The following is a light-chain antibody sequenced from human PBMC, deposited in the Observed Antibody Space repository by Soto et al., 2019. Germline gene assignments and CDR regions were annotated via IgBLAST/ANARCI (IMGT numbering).Light chain of an antibody. CDR3: QQYNNWYT. CDR1: QSVRSN. J-gene: IGKJ2*01. Sequence: EVVMTQSPATLSVSPGERATLSCRASQSVRSNVAWYQQKPGQAPRLLIYGASSRATGIPARFSGTGFGTEFTLAISSLQSEDFGVYYCQQYNNWYTFGQGTKLEIK. V-gene: IGKV3-15*01. CDR2: GAS.